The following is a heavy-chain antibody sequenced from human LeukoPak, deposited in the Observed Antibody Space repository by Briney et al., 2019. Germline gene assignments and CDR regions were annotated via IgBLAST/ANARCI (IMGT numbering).Heavy chain of an antibody. Sequence: PSETLSLTCTVSGGSVSSGSYYWSWIRQPPGKGLEWIGYIYYSGSTNYNPSLKGRVTISVDTSKNQFSLKLSSVTAADTAVYYCASSSGWYYFGYWGQGTLVTVSS. CDR2: IYYSGST. CDR3: ASSSGWYYFGY. V-gene: IGHV4-61*01. CDR1: GGSVSSGSYY. D-gene: IGHD6-19*01. J-gene: IGHJ4*02.